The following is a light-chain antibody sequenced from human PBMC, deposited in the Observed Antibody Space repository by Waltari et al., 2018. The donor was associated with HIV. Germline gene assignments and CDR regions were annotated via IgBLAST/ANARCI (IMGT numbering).Light chain of an antibody. V-gene: IGKV1-39*01. CDR1: QNINTY. CDR3: QQSYKTPWT. Sequence: IPMPQSPSSLSASSCYRVTLTCRASQNINTYLNWYQQKPGKVPNLLIYAASSMQNGIPARFIGSGSGTDFTLTVTSLQPEDCATYYCQQSYKTPWTFGQGTKVEVK. CDR2: AAS. J-gene: IGKJ1*01.